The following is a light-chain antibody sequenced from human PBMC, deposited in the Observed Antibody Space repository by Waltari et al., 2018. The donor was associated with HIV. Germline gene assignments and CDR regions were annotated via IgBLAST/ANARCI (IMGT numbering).Light chain of an antibody. CDR3: QQYSTWPLYT. V-gene: IGKV3-15*01. Sequence: EVMLPQSPATLSVPPGETVTLSCRASQSVGASLAWYQHRPGQSPRRLVYGAYTTAPGVPARFRGRGFGTDFTLTISNLQSGDFAVYFCQQYSTWPLYTFGQGTKLEI. J-gene: IGKJ2*01. CDR1: QSVGAS. CDR2: GAY.